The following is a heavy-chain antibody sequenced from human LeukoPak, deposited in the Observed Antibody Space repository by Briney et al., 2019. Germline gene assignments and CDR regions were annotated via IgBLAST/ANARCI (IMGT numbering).Heavy chain of an antibody. J-gene: IGHJ4*02. V-gene: IGHV1-69*04. Sequence: ASVKVSFKASGGTFSSYAISWVRQAPGQGLEWMGRIIPIFGIANYAQKFQGRVTITADKSTSTAYMELSSLRSEDAAVYYCARAQDSYGYDPDYWGQGTLVTVSS. CDR3: ARAQDSYGYDPDY. CDR2: IIPIFGIA. D-gene: IGHD5-18*01. CDR1: GGTFSSYA.